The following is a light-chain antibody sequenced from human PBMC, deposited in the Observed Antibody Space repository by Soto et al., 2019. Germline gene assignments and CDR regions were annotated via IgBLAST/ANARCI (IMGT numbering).Light chain of an antibody. Sequence: EIVMTQSLATLSVSPGERATLSCRASQSVSSNLAWYQQKPGQAPRLLIYGASTRATGIPVRFSGSGSGTEFTLTISSLQSEDFAVYYCQQYNNWPLTFGGGTKVDIK. CDR2: GAS. J-gene: IGKJ4*01. V-gene: IGKV3-15*01. CDR3: QQYNNWPLT. CDR1: QSVSSN.